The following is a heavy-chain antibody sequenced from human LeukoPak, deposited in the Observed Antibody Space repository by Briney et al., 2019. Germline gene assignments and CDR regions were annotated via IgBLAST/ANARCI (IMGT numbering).Heavy chain of an antibody. CDR1: GASINSYF. Sequence: PSETLSLTCTVSGASINSYFWSWIRQPPGEGLEWIGYVCHSGSTNYNPSLKSRVTISLDTSKTQFSLRLSSVTAADTAVYYCASQLGGTTFHWGQGALVTVSS. J-gene: IGHJ4*02. V-gene: IGHV4-59*01. CDR3: ASQLGGTTFH. D-gene: IGHD1-1*01. CDR2: VCHSGST.